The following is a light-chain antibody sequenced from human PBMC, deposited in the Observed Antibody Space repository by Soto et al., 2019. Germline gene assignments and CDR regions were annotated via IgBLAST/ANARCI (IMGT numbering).Light chain of an antibody. Sequence: QSVLTQPPSVSAAPGQKVTISCSGSSSNIGNNYVSWYQQLPGTAPKLMIYDVNKWPSGVPDRFSGSKSGNTASLTISGLQAEDEADYYCCSYGGSYVVFGGGTKLTVL. CDR3: CSYGGSYVV. CDR1: SSNIGNNY. CDR2: DVN. V-gene: IGLV1-51*02. J-gene: IGLJ2*01.